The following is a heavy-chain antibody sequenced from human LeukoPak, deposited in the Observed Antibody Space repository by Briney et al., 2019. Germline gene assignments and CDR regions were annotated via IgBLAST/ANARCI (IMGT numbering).Heavy chain of an antibody. J-gene: IGHJ4*02. CDR1: GGSISSSSYY. V-gene: IGHV4-61*02. CDR2: IYVIGST. D-gene: IGHD1-26*01. CDR3: AREGWERHHFDH. Sequence: SETPSLTCTVSGGSISSSSYYWSWIRQPAGKGLEWIGRIYVIGSTNYNPSLKSRVTKTMDTSKNQFSLKLSSVTAADTAVYYCAREGWERHHFDHWGQGTLVTVSS.